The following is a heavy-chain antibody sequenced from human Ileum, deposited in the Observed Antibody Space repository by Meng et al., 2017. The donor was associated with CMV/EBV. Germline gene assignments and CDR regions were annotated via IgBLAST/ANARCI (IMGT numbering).Heavy chain of an antibody. CDR3: ARDGYYPSRVFDY. CDR1: GYTFTDYA. V-gene: IGHV1-18*01. CDR2: ISGYNSNT. J-gene: IGHJ4*01. D-gene: IGHD2-2*03. Sequence: QVQLVQSGGEVKEPGASVKVSCKASGYTFTDYAITWVRQAPGQGLEWMGWISGYNSNTKYAQKFQGRVTMTTDTSTTTVYMELRNLRYDDTAVYYCARDGYYPSRVFDYWGLGTLVTVSS.